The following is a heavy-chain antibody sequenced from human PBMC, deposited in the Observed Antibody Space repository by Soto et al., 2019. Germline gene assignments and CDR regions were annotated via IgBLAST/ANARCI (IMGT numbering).Heavy chain of an antibody. J-gene: IGHJ4*02. CDR3: ARVRTAMVRGAYFDY. V-gene: IGHV1-46*03. D-gene: IGHD3-10*01. Sequence: QVQLVQSGAEVKKPGASVKVSCKASGYTFTSYYMHWVRQAPGQGLEWMGIINPSGGSTSYAQKFQGRVTMTRDTSTSTVYMELSSLRSEDTAVYYCARVRTAMVRGAYFDYWGQGTLVTVSS. CDR2: INPSGGST. CDR1: GYTFTSYY.